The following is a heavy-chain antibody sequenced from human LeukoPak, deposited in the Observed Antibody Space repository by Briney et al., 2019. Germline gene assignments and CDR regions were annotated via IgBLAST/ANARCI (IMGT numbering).Heavy chain of an antibody. CDR3: ASSGIDFDWLLYNRFDP. J-gene: IGHJ5*02. D-gene: IGHD3-9*01. V-gene: IGHV1-69*13. Sequence: AASVKVSCKASGDTFSSYAISWVRQAPGQGLEWMGGIIPIFGTANYAQKFQGRVTITADESTSTAYMELSSLRSEDTAVYYCASSGIDFDWLLYNRFDPWGQGTLVTVSS. CDR1: GDTFSSYA. CDR2: IIPIFGTA.